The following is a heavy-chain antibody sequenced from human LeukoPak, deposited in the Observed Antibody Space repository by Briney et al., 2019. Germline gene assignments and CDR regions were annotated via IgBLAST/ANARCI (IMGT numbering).Heavy chain of an antibody. D-gene: IGHD6-13*01. CDR1: GYTLTELS. J-gene: IGHJ4*02. Sequence: ASVKVSCKVSGYTLTELSMHWVRQAPGKGLEWMGGFDPEDGETIYAQKFQGRVTMTEDTSTDTAYMELSSLRSEDTAVYYCATSRTLIAAAVAFKSGSDYWGQGTLVTVSS. CDR3: ATSRTLIAAAVAFKSGSDY. CDR2: FDPEDGET. V-gene: IGHV1-24*01.